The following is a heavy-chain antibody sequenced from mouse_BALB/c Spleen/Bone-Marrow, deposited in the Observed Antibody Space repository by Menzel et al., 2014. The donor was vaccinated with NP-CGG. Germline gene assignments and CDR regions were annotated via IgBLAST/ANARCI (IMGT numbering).Heavy chain of an antibody. J-gene: IGHJ2*01. D-gene: IGHD1-2*01. CDR2: IYPGDGDT. CDR3: ARSYGSFYFDY. CDR1: GYSFTSYW. Sequence: QVQLQQSGAELARPGASVKLSCKASGYSFTSYWIQWVKQRPGRGLEWLGTIYPGDGDTRYTQKFKGKATLTADKSSSTAYMQVSSLASGDSAVYYCARSYGSFYFDYWGQGVTLTVSS. V-gene: IGHV1-87*01.